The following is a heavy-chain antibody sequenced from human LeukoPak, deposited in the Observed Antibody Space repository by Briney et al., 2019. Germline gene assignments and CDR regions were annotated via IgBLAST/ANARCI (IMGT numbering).Heavy chain of an antibody. CDR1: GFTFSSYW. Sequence: PGESLRLSCAASGFTFSSYWMHWVRQSPGKGLVWVSRINNDESSTSYADSVKGRFTISRDNAKNTLYLQMNSLRVEDTAVYYCARVQGHPPNGLDVWGQGTMVTVSS. D-gene: IGHD2-8*01. CDR3: ARVQGHPPNGLDV. J-gene: IGHJ3*01. V-gene: IGHV3-74*01. CDR2: INNDESST.